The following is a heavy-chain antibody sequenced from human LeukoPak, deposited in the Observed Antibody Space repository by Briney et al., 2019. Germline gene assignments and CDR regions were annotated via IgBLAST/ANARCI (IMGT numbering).Heavy chain of an antibody. CDR1: GGSISSYY. CDR3: ARGATGGYDFWSGYYMSFDY. CDR2: IYYSGST. V-gene: IGHV4-59*01. Sequence: PSETLSLTCTVSGGSISSYYWSWIRQPPGPGLEWIGYIYYSGSTNYNPSLRSRVTISVDTSKNQFSLKLSSVTAADTAVYYCARGATGGYDFWSGYYMSFDYWGQGTLVTVSS. J-gene: IGHJ4*02. D-gene: IGHD3-3*01.